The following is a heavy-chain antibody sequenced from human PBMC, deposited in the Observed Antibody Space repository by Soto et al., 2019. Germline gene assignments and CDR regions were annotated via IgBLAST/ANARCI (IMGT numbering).Heavy chain of an antibody. CDR1: GFTFRTYA. D-gene: IGHD3-10*01. J-gene: IGHJ6*01. CDR2: MSFDGSNK. V-gene: IGHV3-30*04. Sequence: QVQLVESGGGVVQPGRSLRLSCAASGFTFRTYAMHWVRQAPGKALEWVAVMSFDGSNKYYADSVKGRFTISRDNSKNTLYLQVNTLRAEDTAGYYCARTTMVRGDSTFYYYYPMDVWGQGTTVTVSA. CDR3: ARTTMVRGDSTFYYYYPMDV.